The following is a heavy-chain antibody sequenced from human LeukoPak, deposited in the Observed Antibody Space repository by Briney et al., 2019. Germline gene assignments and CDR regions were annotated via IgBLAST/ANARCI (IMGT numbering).Heavy chain of an antibody. Sequence: SETLSLTCTVSGGSISHYYWSWIRQPAGKGLEWIGRISSSGTTNYNPSLKSRVTMSVATSKNQFSLKLSSVTAADTAVYYCARESSCDTTSCLAPTDWFDPWGQGTLVSVSS. CDR3: ARESSCDTTSCLAPTDWFDP. CDR1: GGSISHYY. J-gene: IGHJ5*02. D-gene: IGHD2/OR15-2a*01. V-gene: IGHV4-4*07. CDR2: ISSSGTT.